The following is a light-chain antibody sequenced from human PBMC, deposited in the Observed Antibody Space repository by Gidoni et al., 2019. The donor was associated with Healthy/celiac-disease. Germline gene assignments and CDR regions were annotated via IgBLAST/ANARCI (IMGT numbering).Light chain of an antibody. CDR3: NSRDSSGNHLV. CDR2: GKN. V-gene: IGLV3-19*01. Sequence: SSELTQDPSVSVALGQTVRITCQGDRLRSYYAIWYQQKPGQAQLLVIYGKNNRPSGIPDRFSGSNSGKTASLTITGAQAEEEADYYCNSRDSSGNHLVFGGGTKLTVL. J-gene: IGLJ2*01. CDR1: RLRSYY.